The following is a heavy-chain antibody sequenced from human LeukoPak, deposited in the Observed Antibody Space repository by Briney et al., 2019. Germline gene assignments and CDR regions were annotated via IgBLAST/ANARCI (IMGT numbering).Heavy chain of an antibody. CDR1: GFTFSDYA. J-gene: IGHJ4*02. V-gene: IGHV3-23*01. CDR2: INSGGAI. Sequence: GGSLRLSCVASGFTFSDYAMTWVRQAPGKGLEWVSTINSGGAINYADSVKGRFTISRDNPKNTLYLQMNSLRAEDTAVYYCAKRGSYSSSFTSTFDYWGQGTLVTVSS. D-gene: IGHD6-6*01. CDR3: AKRGSYSSSFTSTFDY.